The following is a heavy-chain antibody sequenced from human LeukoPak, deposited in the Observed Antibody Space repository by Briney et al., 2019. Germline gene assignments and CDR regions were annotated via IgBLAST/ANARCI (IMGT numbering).Heavy chain of an antibody. D-gene: IGHD3-9*01. V-gene: IGHV3-33*01. CDR2: IWYDGSNK. CDR1: GFTFSSYG. J-gene: IGHJ6*04. Sequence: GSLRLSCAASGFTFSSYGMHWVRQAPGKGLEWVAVIWYDGSNKYYADSVKGRFTISRDNSKNTLYLQMNSLRAEDTAVYYCARDLLRYFDPFRFYYYGMDVWGKGTTVTVSP. CDR3: ARDLLRYFDPFRFYYYGMDV.